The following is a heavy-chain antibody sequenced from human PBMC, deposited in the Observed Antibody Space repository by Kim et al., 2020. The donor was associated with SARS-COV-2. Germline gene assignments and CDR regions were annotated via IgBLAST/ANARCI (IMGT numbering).Heavy chain of an antibody. J-gene: IGHJ5*02. D-gene: IGHD3-22*01. V-gene: IGHV1-69*04. CDR2: IIPILGIA. CDR3: ARETPHYYDSPPGFDP. CDR1: GGTFSSYA. Sequence: SVKVSCKASGGTFSSYAISWVRQAPGQGLEWMGRIIPILGIANYAQKFQGRVTITADKSTSTAYMELSSLRSEDTAVYYCARETPHYYDSPPGFDPWGQ.